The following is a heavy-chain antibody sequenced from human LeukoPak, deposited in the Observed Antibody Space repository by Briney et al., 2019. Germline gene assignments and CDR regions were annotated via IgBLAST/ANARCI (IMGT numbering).Heavy chain of an antibody. D-gene: IGHD7-27*01. Sequence: QSGGSLRLSCAASGFTFSRYTMSWVRQAPGKGLEWISSISGSGDKTYYADSVKGRFTISRDDSKNTLSLQMNSLRVEDTAVYHCARDLAWGAFDYWGQGTLVTVSS. V-gene: IGHV3-23*01. CDR2: ISGSGDKT. CDR1: GFTFSRYT. J-gene: IGHJ4*02. CDR3: ARDLAWGAFDY.